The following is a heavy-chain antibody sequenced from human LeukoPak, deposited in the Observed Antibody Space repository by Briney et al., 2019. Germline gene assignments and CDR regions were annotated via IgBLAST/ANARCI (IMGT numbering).Heavy chain of an antibody. CDR1: GYTFTGYY. V-gene: IGHV1-2*02. D-gene: IGHD2-15*01. Sequence: ASVKVSCKASGYTFTGYYMHWVRQAPGQGLEWMGWINPNSGGTNYAQKFQGRVTMTRDTSTSTAYMELRSLRSDDTAVYYCARVHRYCSGGRCYDYWGQGTLVTVSS. CDR3: ARVHRYCSGGRCYDY. CDR2: INPNSGGT. J-gene: IGHJ4*02.